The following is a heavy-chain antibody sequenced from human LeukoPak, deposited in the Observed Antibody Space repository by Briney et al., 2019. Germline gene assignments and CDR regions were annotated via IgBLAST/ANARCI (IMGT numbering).Heavy chain of an antibody. CDR3: ARDSLNSGCSYGYDNWFDP. D-gene: IGHD5-18*01. CDR2: INAGNGNT. V-gene: IGHV1-3*01. CDR1: GYTFTSYA. Sequence: ASVKVSCKASGYTFTSYAMHWVRQAPGQRLEWMGWINAGNGNTKYSQKFQGRVTITRDTSASTAYMELSSLRSEDTAVYYCARDSLNSGCSYGYDNWFDPWGQGTLVTVSS. J-gene: IGHJ5*02.